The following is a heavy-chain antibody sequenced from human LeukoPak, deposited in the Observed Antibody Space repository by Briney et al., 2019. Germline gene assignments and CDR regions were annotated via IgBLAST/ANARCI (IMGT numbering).Heavy chain of an antibody. D-gene: IGHD5-18*01. CDR1: GFIFSDYD. J-gene: IGHJ4*02. CDR3: ARGWRGYSYDSPFDF. V-gene: IGHV3-11*04. Sequence: PGGSLRLSCAASGFIFSDYDMNWVRQAPGKGLEWISYISSSGSTIYYADSVKGRFTISRDSAKKSLYLQMNSLRAEDTAVYYCARGWRGYSYDSPFDFWGQGTLVTVSS. CDR2: ISSSGSTI.